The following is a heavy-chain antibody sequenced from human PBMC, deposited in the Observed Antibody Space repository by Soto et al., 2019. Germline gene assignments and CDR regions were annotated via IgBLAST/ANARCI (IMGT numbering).Heavy chain of an antibody. CDR3: ARDLGTGTTLYY. CDR1: GFTFSSYS. V-gene: IGHV3-21*01. D-gene: IGHD1-1*01. Sequence: GGSLRLSCAASGFTFSSYSMNWVRQAPGKGLEWVSSISSSSYIYYADSVKGRFTISRDNAKNSLYLQMNSLRAEDTAVYYCARDLGTGTTLYYWGQGTLVTVSS. J-gene: IGHJ4*02. CDR2: ISSSSYI.